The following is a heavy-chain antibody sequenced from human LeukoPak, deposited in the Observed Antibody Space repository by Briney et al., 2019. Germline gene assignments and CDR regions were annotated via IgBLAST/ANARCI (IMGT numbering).Heavy chain of an antibody. J-gene: IGHJ4*02. CDR2: IYYSGST. CDR1: GGSISSGGYS. CDR3: ARVPNGGYGPFDS. D-gene: IGHD3-16*01. Sequence: SQTLSLTCADSGGSISSGGYSWSWIRQPPGKGLEWIGYIYYSGSTYYNPSLKSRLTMSVDTSKNQFSLKLSSVTAADTAVYYCARVPNGGYGPFDSWGQGTLVTVSS. V-gene: IGHV4-30-2*05.